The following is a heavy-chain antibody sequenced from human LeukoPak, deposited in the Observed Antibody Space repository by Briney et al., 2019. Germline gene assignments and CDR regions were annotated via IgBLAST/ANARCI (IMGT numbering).Heavy chain of an antibody. CDR3: ARHGSGTDP. CDR2: INHSGST. Sequence: PSETLPLTCAVYGRAFSGYYLSWIRQPPGKGLEWIGEINHSGSTNYNPSLKSRVTISVDTSKNQFSLKLSSVTAADTAVYYCARHGSGTDPWGQGTLVTVSS. D-gene: IGHD3-10*01. V-gene: IGHV4-34*01. CDR1: GRAFSGYY. J-gene: IGHJ5*02.